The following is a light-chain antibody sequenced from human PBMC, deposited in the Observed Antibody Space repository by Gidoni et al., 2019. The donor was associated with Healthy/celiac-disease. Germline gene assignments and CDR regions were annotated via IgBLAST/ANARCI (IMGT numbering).Light chain of an antibody. J-gene: IGKJ4*01. CDR2: LGS. CDR1: QSLLHGNGYNY. Sequence: EIVRTQSPLHQPVTPGEPASISCRSSQSLLHGNGYNYLDWYLQKPGQSPQLLIYLGSNRASGVPDRFSCIGSGTDFTLRFSRVEAEDVGTYYCMQALQTPFTFGGGTKVEIK. CDR3: MQALQTPFT. V-gene: IGKV2-28*01.